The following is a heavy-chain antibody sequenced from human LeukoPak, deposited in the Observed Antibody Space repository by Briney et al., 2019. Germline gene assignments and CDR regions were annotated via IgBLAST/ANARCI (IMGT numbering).Heavy chain of an antibody. J-gene: IGHJ6*03. V-gene: IGHV1-69*05. CDR1: GGTFSSYA. Sequence: SVKVSCKASGGTFSSYAISWVRQAPGQGLEWMGGIIPTFGTANYAQKFQGRVTITTDESTSTAYMELSSLRSEDTAVYYCAGGPSDYYYMDVWGKGTTVTVSS. CDR3: AGGPSDYYYMDV. D-gene: IGHD3-16*01. CDR2: IIPTFGTA.